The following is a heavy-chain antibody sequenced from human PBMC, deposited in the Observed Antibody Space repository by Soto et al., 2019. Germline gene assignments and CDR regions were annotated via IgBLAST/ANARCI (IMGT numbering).Heavy chain of an antibody. CDR2: IFPTGTT. CDR3: ARCMGYDDSGRFDPTFDR. Sequence: SETLSLSCSVSGYSMNADCRTWIRQTPGNGLEWIGYIFPTGTTNYNPSLKSRVIISGDRSKNQFSLDLFSVTAADTAIYECARCMGYDDSGRFDPTFDRWGQGTRVT. D-gene: IGHD3-22*01. V-gene: IGHV4-4*09. CDR1: GYSMNADC. J-gene: IGHJ4*02.